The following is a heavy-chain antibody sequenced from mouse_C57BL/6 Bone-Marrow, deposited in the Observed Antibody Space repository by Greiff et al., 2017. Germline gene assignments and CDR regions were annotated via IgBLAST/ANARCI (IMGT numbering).Heavy chain of an antibody. CDR1: GFTFSDYY. CDR2: ISNGGGST. Sequence: EVQGVESGGGLVQPGGSLKLSCAASGFTFSDYYMYWVRQTPEKRLEWVAYISNGGGSTYYPDTVKGRFTISGDNAKNTLYLQMSRLKSEDTAMYYCARPYGKGTWFAYWGQGTLVTVSA. J-gene: IGHJ3*01. CDR3: ARPYGKGTWFAY. D-gene: IGHD1-1*01. V-gene: IGHV5-12*01.